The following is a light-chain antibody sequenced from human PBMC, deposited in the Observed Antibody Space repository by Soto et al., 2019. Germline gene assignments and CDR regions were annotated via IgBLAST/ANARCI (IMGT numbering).Light chain of an antibody. CDR3: QHYYNWPPT. CDR2: GAS. Sequence: EIVMTQSPATLSVSPGERATLSCRASQSVSANLAWYQQKPGQGPRLLIYGASTRATGIPARFSGSGSGTEFTLTISSLQSEDFAVYYCQHYYNWPPTFGGGTKVEIK. CDR1: QSVSAN. J-gene: IGKJ4*01. V-gene: IGKV3-15*01.